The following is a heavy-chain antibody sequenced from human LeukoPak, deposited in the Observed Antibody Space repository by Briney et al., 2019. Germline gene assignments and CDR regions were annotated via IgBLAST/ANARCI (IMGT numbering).Heavy chain of an antibody. CDR1: GGSVSISAYH. CDR3: ARLQFNGNKPRQCDY. V-gene: IGHV4-39*01. CDR2: IYYSGTT. J-gene: IGHJ4*02. Sequence: SETLSLTCTVSGGSVSISAYHWGWIRQPTGKGLGWIGSIYYSGTTFYNPSLESRVTVAIDTSKDQFSLKLTSVTAADTAVYYCARLQFNGNKPRQCDYWGQGTLVTVSS. D-gene: IGHD1-14*01.